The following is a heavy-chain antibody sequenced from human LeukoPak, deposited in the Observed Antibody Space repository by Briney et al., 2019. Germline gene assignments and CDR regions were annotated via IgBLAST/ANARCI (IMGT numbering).Heavy chain of an antibody. CDR2: INPSGGNT. CDR3: TTSSGTTVGAFYI. V-gene: IGHV1-46*03. J-gene: IGHJ3*02. D-gene: IGHD1-1*01. Sequence: ASVKVSCKASGYTFTTYFIHWVRQAPGQGLEWMGIINPSGGNTSYAQKFQGRITTTRDTPTSTVYMELSSLRSEDTAVYYCTTSSGTTVGAFYIWGQGTMVTVSS. CDR1: GYTFTTYF.